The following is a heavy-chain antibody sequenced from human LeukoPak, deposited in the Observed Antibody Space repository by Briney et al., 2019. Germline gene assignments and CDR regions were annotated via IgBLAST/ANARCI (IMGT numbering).Heavy chain of an antibody. CDR2: ISSGSSSI. V-gene: IGHV3-48*02. CDR3: ARESRESCAAFDI. CDR1: GFTFRTYS. Sequence: PGGSLRLSCAASGFTFRTYSMNWVRQAPGKGLEWVSYISSGSSSIFYADSVKGRFTISRDNAKNSLYLQMNSLRDEDTAVYYCARESRESCAAFDIWGQGTMLTVSS. J-gene: IGHJ3*02.